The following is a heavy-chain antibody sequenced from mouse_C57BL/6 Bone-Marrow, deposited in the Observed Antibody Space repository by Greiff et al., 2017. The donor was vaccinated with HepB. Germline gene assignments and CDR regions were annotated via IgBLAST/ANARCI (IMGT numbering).Heavy chain of an antibody. V-gene: IGHV5-9*01. CDR3: ARQDGYAMDY. CDR1: GFTFSSYT. J-gene: IGHJ4*01. Sequence: EVKVVESGGGLVKPGGSLKLSCAASGFTFSSYTMSWVRQTPEKRLEWVATISGGGGNTYYPDSVKGRFTISRDNAKNTLYLQMSSLRSEDTALYYCARQDGYAMDYWGQGTSVTVSS. CDR2: ISGGGGNT. D-gene: IGHD2-3*01.